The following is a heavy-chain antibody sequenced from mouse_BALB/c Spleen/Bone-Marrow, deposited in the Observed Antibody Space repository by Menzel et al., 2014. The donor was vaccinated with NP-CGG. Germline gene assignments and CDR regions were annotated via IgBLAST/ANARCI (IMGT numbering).Heavy chain of an antibody. Sequence: EVKLMESGAELVRPGALVKLSCKASGFNIKDYYMHWVKQRPEQGLEWIGWIDPENGNTIYDPKFQGKASITADTSSNTAYLQLSSLTSEDTAVYYCGSYYGSSYDYFDYWGQGTTLTVSS. CDR3: GSYYGSSYDYFDY. D-gene: IGHD1-1*01. V-gene: IGHV14-1*02. CDR2: IDPENGNT. CDR1: GFNIKDYY. J-gene: IGHJ2*01.